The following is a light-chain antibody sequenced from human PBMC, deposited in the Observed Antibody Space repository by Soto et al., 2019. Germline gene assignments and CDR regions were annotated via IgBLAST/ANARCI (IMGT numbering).Light chain of an antibody. J-gene: IGKJ5*01. CDR2: GAS. CDR1: QSVSSN. CDR3: QQYNNWPIT. V-gene: IGKV3-15*01. Sequence: EIVMTQSPATLSVSPGERATLSCRASQSVSSNLAWYQQKPGQAPRLLIYGASTRATGIPARFSGSGSGTEFPLTISSLQSEDFGVYYCQQYNNWPITFGQGTRLEIK.